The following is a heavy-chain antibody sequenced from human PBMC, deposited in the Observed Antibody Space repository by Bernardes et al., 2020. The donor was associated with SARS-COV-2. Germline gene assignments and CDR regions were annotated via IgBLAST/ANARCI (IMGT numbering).Heavy chain of an antibody. CDR1: GGSISSGGYS. CDR2: IYYSGST. D-gene: IGHD3-3*01. J-gene: IGHJ2*01. V-gene: IGHV4-30-2*01. Sequence: LSLTCAVPGGSISSGGYSCSWIRQPPGKGLEWIGYIYYSGSTYYNPSLKSRVTISVDRSKNQFSLKLSSVTAADTAVYYCARAKGITIFGVVTHFDLWGRGTLVTVSS. CDR3: ARAKGITIFGVVTHFDL.